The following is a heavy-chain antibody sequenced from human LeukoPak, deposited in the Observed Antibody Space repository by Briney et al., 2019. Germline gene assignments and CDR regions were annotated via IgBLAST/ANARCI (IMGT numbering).Heavy chain of an antibody. CDR2: INSDGSST. CDR3: ASLLYYYAP. Sequence: GGSLRLSCAVSGFTFEDYGMSWVRQAPGKGLVWVSRINSDGSSTSYADSVKGRFTISRDNAKNTLYLQMNSLRAEDTAVYYCASLLYYYAPWGQGTLVTVSS. D-gene: IGHD3-10*01. CDR1: GFTFEDYG. J-gene: IGHJ5*02. V-gene: IGHV3-74*01.